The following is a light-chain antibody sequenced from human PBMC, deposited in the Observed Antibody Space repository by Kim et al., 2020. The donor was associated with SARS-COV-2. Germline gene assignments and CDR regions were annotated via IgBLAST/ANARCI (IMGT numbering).Light chain of an antibody. CDR2: DVN. CDR1: NSDVGGYNY. V-gene: IGLV2-14*03. CDR3: SSYTSSSTWV. Sequence: GQSITISCTGTNSDVGGYNYVSWYQQHPGKAPTLMIFDVNKRPSRISNRFSGSKSGNTASLTISGLQAEDEADYYCSSYTSSSTWVFGGGTQLTVL. J-gene: IGLJ3*02.